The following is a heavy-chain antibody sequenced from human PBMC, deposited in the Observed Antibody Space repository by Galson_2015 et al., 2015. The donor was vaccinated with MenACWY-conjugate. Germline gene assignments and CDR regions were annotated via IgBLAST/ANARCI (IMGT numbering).Heavy chain of an antibody. CDR3: ARHPPGGRGMDV. D-gene: IGHD1-26*01. CDR2: ISPIDSKT. CDR1: GYNFITYW. Sequence: QSGAEVKKPGESLKISCKASGYNFITYWIGWVRQVPGKGLEWVGLISPIDSKTRYSPAFEGLVTIPADNSITTAYLQWNSLQASDTAMYYCARHPPGGRGMDVWGQGTTVTVSS. J-gene: IGHJ6*02. V-gene: IGHV5-51*01.